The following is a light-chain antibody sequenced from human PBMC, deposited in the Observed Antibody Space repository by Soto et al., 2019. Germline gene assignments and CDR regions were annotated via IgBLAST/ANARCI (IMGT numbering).Light chain of an antibody. J-gene: IGKJ1*01. CDR3: QHYNAYPWT. Sequence: DIQMTQSPSTLAASVGDRVTITCRGSHSISSWLAWYQQKPGKAPNLLIHKASHLESGVPSRFFGSRWGREFTLTISSLQPGDVATDYCQHYNAYPWTFGQGTKVDIK. CDR1: HSISSW. V-gene: IGKV1-5*03. CDR2: KAS.